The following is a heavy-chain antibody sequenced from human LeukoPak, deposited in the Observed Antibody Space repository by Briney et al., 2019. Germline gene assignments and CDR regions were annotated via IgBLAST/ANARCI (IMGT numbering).Heavy chain of an antibody. CDR3: ANAHDYIESRWFDP. V-gene: IGHV1-69*06. D-gene: IGHD4-11*01. J-gene: IGHJ5*02. Sequence: SVKVSCKASGYTFTGYYMHWVRQAPGQGLEWMGGIIPIFGTANYAQKFQGRVTITADKSTSTAYMELSSLRSEDTAVYYCANAHDYIESRWFDPWGQGTLVTVSS. CDR2: IIPIFGTA. CDR1: GYTFTGYY.